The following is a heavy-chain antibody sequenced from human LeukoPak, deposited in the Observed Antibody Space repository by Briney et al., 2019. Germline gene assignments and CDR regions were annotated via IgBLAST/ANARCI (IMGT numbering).Heavy chain of an antibody. D-gene: IGHD3-10*01. CDR2: ISSTGGST. V-gene: IGHV3-64D*06. Sequence: GGSLRLSCSASGFTFSNYAMHWVRQAPGKGLEYVSAISSTGGSTYYADSVKGRFTISRDNSQNTLYLQMSSLRADDTAVYYCVKDPSDYFGSGTYYSGFEYWGQGTLVTVSS. CDR3: VKDPSDYFGSGTYYSGFEY. J-gene: IGHJ4*02. CDR1: GFTFSNYA.